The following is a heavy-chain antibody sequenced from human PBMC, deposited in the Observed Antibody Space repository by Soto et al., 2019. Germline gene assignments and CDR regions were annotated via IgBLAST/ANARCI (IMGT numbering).Heavy chain of an antibody. J-gene: IGHJ3*01. Sequence: HPGGSLRLSCAASGFSFSDYAMIWVRQAPGKGLEWVGFIRSKGSGGTSEYAASVKGRFTFSRDDSKSIAYLQMNSLKIEDTGVYYCTRDQPITPWGQGTMVTVSS. CDR2: IRSKGSGGTS. D-gene: IGHD3-10*01. V-gene: IGHV3-49*04. CDR1: GFSFSDYA. CDR3: TRDQPITP.